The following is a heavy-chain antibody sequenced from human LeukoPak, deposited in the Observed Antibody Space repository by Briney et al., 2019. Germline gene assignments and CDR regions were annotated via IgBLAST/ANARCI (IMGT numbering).Heavy chain of an antibody. V-gene: IGHV3-64D*09. J-gene: IGHJ4*02. D-gene: IGHD5-12*01. Sequence: GGSLRLSCSASGFTFSTYSMHWVRQAPGKGLEYVSAVTSNGGRTYYADSVQGRFTISRDNSKNTLYLQMSGLRTEDTVVYYCVNFGNSGYDFHWGRGTLVTVSS. CDR3: VNFGNSGYDFH. CDR2: VTSNGGRT. CDR1: GFTFSTYS.